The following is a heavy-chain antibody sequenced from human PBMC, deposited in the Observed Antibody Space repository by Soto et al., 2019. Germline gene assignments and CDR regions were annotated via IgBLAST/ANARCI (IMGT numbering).Heavy chain of an antibody. CDR2: INEDGNKQ. CDR3: ATRAGAPAD. CDR1: GFTFNTYW. D-gene: IGHD6-25*01. V-gene: IGHV3-7*01. Sequence: GGSLRLSCVVSGFTFNTYWMTWIRQAPGKGLEWVANINEDGNKQNYVDSVRGRFTISRDNAKTSLYLQMNSLRVEDTAVYYCATRAGAPADWGQGTLVTVSS. J-gene: IGHJ4*02.